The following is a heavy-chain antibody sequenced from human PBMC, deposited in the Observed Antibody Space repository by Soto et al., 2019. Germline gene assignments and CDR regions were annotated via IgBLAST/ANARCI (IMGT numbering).Heavy chain of an antibody. J-gene: IGHJ4*02. CDR3: ARDGYCSSTSCYYFDY. D-gene: IGHD2-2*01. V-gene: IGHV4-30-4*02. CDR1: GGSISSGDYY. CDR2: IYYSGST. Sequence: PSETLSLTCTVSGGSISSGDYYWSWIRQPPGKGLEWIGYIYYSGSTYYNPSLKSRVTISVDTSKNQFSLKLSSVTAADTAVYYCARDGYCSSTSCYYFDYWGQGTLVTVSS.